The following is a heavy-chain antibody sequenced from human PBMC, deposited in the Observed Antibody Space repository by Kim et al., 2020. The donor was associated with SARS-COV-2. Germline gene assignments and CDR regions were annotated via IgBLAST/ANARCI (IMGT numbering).Heavy chain of an antibody. CDR3: ANLWGSGKNFDY. D-gene: IGHD3-10*01. CDR2: ISYDGSNK. Sequence: GGSLRLSCAASGFTFSSYGMHWVRQAPGKGLEWVAVISYDGSNKYYADSVKGRFTISRDNSKNTLYLQMNSLRAEDTAVYYCANLWGSGKNFDYWGQGTLVTVSS. V-gene: IGHV3-30*18. J-gene: IGHJ4*02. CDR1: GFTFSSYG.